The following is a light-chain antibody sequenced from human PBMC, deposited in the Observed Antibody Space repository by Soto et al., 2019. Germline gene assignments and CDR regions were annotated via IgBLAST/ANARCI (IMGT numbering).Light chain of an antibody. V-gene: IGKV1-39*01. Sequence: QVTRAPAGLSKTVGARVTITGRVSQSIVTYLNWYLQKPGKAPKLLIYAASNLQSGVPSRFSGSGSGTDFTLTISSLQPEDFATDFCHQSYSTPPWPFGQGTKVDIK. J-gene: IGKJ1*01. CDR2: AAS. CDR1: QSIVTY. CDR3: HQSYSTPPWP.